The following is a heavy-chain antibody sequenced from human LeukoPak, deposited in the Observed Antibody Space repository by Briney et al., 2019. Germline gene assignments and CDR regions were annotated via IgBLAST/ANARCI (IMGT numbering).Heavy chain of an antibody. CDR3: ARAGDWGYYFDY. CDR2: ISSSSSYI. D-gene: IGHD7-27*01. V-gene: IGHV3-21*01. Sequence: GGSLRLSCAASGFTFSSYSMNWVRQAPGKGLEWVSSISSSSSYIYYADSVKGRFTISRDNAKNSLYLQMNSLRAEDTAVYYCARAGDWGYYFDYWGQGTLVTVSS. CDR1: GFTFSSYS. J-gene: IGHJ4*02.